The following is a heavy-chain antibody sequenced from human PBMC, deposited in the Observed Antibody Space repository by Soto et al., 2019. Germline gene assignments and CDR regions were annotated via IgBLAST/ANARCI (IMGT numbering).Heavy chain of an antibody. D-gene: IGHD1-26*01. CDR3: ARDRVGANRGFDY. V-gene: IGHV3-33*01. Sequence: QVQLVESGGGVVQPGRSLRLSCAASGFTFSSYGMHWVRQAPGKGLEWVAVIWYDGSNKYYADSVKGRFTISRDNSKNTLYLQMNSLRAEDTAVYYCARDRVGANRGFDYWGQGTLVTVSS. CDR2: IWYDGSNK. CDR1: GFTFSSYG. J-gene: IGHJ4*02.